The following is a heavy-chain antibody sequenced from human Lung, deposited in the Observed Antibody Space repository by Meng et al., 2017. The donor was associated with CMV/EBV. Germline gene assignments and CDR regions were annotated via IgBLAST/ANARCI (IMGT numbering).Heavy chain of an antibody. J-gene: IGHJ4*02. CDR2: INPSGGST. CDR1: TFTGQY. Sequence: TFTGQYIYWVRQAPGQGLEWVGMINPSGGSTSYAPKFQGRVTVTSDTSTSTVYMELSSLRSEDTAVFYCARVIGQFSGPDFWSGYFDYWGQGTLVIVSS. V-gene: IGHV1-46*01. D-gene: IGHD3-3*01. CDR3: ARVIGQFSGPDFWSGYFDY.